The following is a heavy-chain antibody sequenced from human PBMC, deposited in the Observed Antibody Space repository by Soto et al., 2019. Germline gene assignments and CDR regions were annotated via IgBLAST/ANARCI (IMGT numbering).Heavy chain of an antibody. D-gene: IGHD6-19*01. J-gene: IGHJ4*02. Sequence: EVQLVESGGGLVQPGRSLRLSCAASGFTFDDYAMHWVRQAPGKGLEWVSGISWNSGSIGYADSVKGRFTISRDNAKNSLYLQMNSLRAEDTALYYCAKDIWYSSGRSPLSSVGYFDYWGQGTLVTVSS. CDR1: GFTFDDYA. CDR2: ISWNSGSI. CDR3: AKDIWYSSGRSPLSSVGYFDY. V-gene: IGHV3-9*01.